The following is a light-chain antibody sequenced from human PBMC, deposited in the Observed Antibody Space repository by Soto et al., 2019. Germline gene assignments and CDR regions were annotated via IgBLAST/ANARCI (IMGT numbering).Light chain of an antibody. Sequence: ELVMTQSPGTLSVSPGERATLSCRASQSGSTNLAWYQQKPGQAPSLLIYGASTRATGIPARFSGSGSGTEFTLTISSLQSEDFAVYYCQQYNNWTPFTFGQGTRLEIK. V-gene: IGKV3-15*01. CDR2: GAS. CDR3: QQYNNWTPFT. J-gene: IGKJ5*01. CDR1: QSGSTN.